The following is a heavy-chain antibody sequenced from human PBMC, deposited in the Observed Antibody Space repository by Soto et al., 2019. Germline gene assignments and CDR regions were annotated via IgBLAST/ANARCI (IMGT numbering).Heavy chain of an antibody. Sequence: ASEKVSCKASGYNFTSYAISWVRQAPGQGLGWMGWISAYNGNTNYAQKLQGRVTMTTDTSTSTAYMDLRSLRSDDTAVYYCARANYGDYVDYWGQGTLVTVSS. J-gene: IGHJ4*02. CDR1: GYNFTSYA. CDR2: ISAYNGNT. V-gene: IGHV1-18*01. CDR3: ARANYGDYVDY. D-gene: IGHD4-17*01.